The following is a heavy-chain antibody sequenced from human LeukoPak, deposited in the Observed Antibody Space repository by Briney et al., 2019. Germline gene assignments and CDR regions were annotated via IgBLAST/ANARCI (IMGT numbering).Heavy chain of an antibody. CDR2: VYDDGSRP. CDR3: AKDSSIAFGSGRVSWFDP. CDR1: GFPFSRHW. V-gene: IGHV3-74*03. Sequence: GGSLRLSCVGSGFPFSRHWMHWVRQAPGKGLVWVSRVYDDGSRPAYADSVKGRFTISRDNAKNTLYLQMNSLSAEDTAVYYCAKDSSIAFGSGRVSWFDPWSQGTLVTVSS. D-gene: IGHD3-10*01. J-gene: IGHJ5*02.